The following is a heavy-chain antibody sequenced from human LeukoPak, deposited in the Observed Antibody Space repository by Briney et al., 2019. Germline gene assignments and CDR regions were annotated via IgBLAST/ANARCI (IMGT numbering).Heavy chain of an antibody. D-gene: IGHD5-12*01. CDR1: GGSISSYY. CDR2: IYTSGST. CDR3: AGVRVATLDPREYYFVY. J-gene: IGHJ4*02. Sequence: PSETLSLTCTVSGGSISSYYWSWIRQPPGKGLEWIGYIYTSGSTNYNPSLKSRVTISVDTSKNQFSLKLSSVTAADTAVYYCAGVRVATLDPREYYFVYWGQGTLVTVSS. V-gene: IGHV4-4*09.